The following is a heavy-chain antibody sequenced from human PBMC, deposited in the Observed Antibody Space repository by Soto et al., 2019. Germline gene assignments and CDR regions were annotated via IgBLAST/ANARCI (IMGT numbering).Heavy chain of an antibody. CDR2: IGAYNDNT. CDR1: GYAFTSHG. J-gene: IGHJ4*02. V-gene: IGHV1-18*04. Sequence: QVQLVQSGAEVKKPGASVKVSCKASGYAFTSHGISWVRQAPGQGLEWMGWIGAYNDNTNFAQKLQGRVTMARDTSTGTAYMELRSLRSDDTAVYCCAREEKGTSEWVSLDYWGQGTLVTVSS. CDR3: AREEKGTSEWVSLDY. D-gene: IGHD3-3*01.